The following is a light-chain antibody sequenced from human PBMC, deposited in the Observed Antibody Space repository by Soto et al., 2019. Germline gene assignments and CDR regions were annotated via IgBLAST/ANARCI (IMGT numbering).Light chain of an antibody. J-gene: IGLJ1*01. CDR1: SSDVGGYDY. Sequence: QSALTQPPSASGSPGQSVTISCTGTSSDVGGYDYVSWYQQHPGEAPRLMIYEGSNRPSGVPDRFSGSKSGNTASLTVSGLQAEDEADYYCSSYAGSNNHVFGTGPKLTVL. V-gene: IGLV2-8*01. CDR3: SSYAGSNNHV. CDR2: EGS.